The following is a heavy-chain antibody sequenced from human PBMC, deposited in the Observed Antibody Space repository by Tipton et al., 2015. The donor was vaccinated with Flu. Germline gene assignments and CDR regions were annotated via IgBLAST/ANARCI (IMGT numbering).Heavy chain of an antibody. CDR1: GFTFSIYA. D-gene: IGHD3-10*01. CDR2: MWDDGNNK. CDR3: AKRQDGSGYYFAMDV. V-gene: IGHV3-30*02. J-gene: IGHJ6*02. Sequence: GSLRLSCAASGFTFSIYAMSWVRQAPGKGLEWVANMWDDGNNKYYADSVKGRFTISRDNFKDTLYLQMNDLRAEDTAVYYCAKRQDGSGYYFAMDVWGQGTTVTVSS.